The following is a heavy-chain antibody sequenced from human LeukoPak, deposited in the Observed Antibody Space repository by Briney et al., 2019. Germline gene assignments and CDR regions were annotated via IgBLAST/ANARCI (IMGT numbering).Heavy chain of an antibody. V-gene: IGHV3-53*01. CDR3: ARAASLNYYDTTAYYYDDAFDI. J-gene: IGHJ3*02. CDR2: IFSGGNT. D-gene: IGHD3-22*01. CDR1: GFTVSTNY. Sequence: GGSLRLSWAASGFTVSTNYMSWVRQAPGKRLEWVSFIFSGGNTYYADSVKGRFTISRDNSKNTLYLQVNSLRADDTAVYFCARAASLNYYDTTAYYYDDAFDIWGQGTMVTVSS.